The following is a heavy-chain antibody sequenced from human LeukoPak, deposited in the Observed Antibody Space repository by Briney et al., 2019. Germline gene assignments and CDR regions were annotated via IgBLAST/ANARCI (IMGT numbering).Heavy chain of an antibody. CDR3: AKDRRFLEWLLFDY. CDR1: GFTFSNYW. D-gene: IGHD3-3*01. V-gene: IGHV3-7*03. J-gene: IGHJ4*02. Sequence: PGGSLRLSCEGSGFTFSNYWMGWVRQAPGKGLQWVANIKTDGSEKYYVDSVKGRFTISRDNSKNTLYLQMNSLRAEDTAVYYCAKDRRFLEWLLFDYWGQGTLVTVSS. CDR2: IKTDGSEK.